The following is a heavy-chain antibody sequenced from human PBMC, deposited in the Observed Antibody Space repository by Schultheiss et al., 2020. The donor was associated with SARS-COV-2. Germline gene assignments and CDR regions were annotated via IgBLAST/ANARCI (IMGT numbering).Heavy chain of an antibody. J-gene: IGHJ6*02. CDR3: ARDRNYDYVWGSYRPRYYGMDV. D-gene: IGHD3-16*02. V-gene: IGHV3-7*01. Sequence: GESLKISCAASGFPFGGFSMAWVRQAPGKGLEWVASIGYDESEKHYEDSVMGRFTISRDDAKNSLYLQMNSLRAEDTAVYYCARDRNYDYVWGSYRPRYYGMDVWGQGTTVTVSS. CDR1: GFPFGGFS. CDR2: IGYDESEK.